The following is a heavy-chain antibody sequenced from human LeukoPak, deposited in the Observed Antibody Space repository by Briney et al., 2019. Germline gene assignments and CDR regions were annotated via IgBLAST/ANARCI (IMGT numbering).Heavy chain of an antibody. CDR1: GGSTTSYY. V-gene: IGHV4-4*07. D-gene: IGHD2-2*01. Sequence: SETLSLTCSVSGGSTTSYYWSWIRQSGGKGLEWIGRIYSSGSTVYNPSLNSRLTMSIDTSKNQFSLTLKSVTATDTAVYYCARVMPSSTIWTFDQWGQGALVTVSS. CDR2: IYSSGST. J-gene: IGHJ4*02. CDR3: ARVMPSSTIWTFDQ.